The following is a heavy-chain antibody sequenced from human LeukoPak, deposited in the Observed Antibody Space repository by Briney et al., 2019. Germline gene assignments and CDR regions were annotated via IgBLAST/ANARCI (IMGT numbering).Heavy chain of an antibody. V-gene: IGHV3-23*01. J-gene: IGHJ4*02. Sequence: GGSLRLSCAASGFTFSSYAMSWVRQAPGKGLEWVSAISGSGGSTYYADSVKGRFTISRDNSENTLYLQMNSLRAEDTAVYYCAKVAYSSGWYGGLDYWGQGTLVTVSS. CDR1: GFTFSSYA. D-gene: IGHD6-19*01. CDR3: AKVAYSSGWYGGLDY. CDR2: ISGSGGST.